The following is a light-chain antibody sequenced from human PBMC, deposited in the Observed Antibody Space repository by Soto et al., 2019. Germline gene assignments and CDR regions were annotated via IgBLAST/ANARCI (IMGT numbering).Light chain of an antibody. Sequence: DIRMTQSPSSVSASVGDRVTITCRASEDIRNYLAWFQQKPGKAPKTLIYAASNFQSGVPPKFSGSGAGTDFTLTINGLEPEDVATYFCQQYYIFPLTFGGGTNVEI. V-gene: IGKV1-16*02. J-gene: IGKJ4*01. CDR2: AAS. CDR1: EDIRNY. CDR3: QQYYIFPLT.